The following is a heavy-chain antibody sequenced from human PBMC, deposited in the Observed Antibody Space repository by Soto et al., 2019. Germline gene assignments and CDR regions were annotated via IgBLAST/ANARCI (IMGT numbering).Heavy chain of an antibody. D-gene: IGHD3-3*01. CDR3: ARGIRIFGVVIFYRGTSTVEPNFDY. Sequence: SETLSLTCAVCGGSFSGYYWSWIRQPPGKGLEWIGEINHSGSTNYNPSLKSRVTISVDTSKNQFSLKLSSVTAADTAVYYCARGIRIFGVVIFYRGTSTVEPNFDYWGQGTLVTVSS. J-gene: IGHJ4*02. CDR1: GGSFSGYY. V-gene: IGHV4-34*01. CDR2: INHSGST.